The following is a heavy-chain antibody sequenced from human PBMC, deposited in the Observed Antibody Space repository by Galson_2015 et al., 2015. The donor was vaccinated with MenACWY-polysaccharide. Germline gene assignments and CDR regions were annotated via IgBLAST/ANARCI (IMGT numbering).Heavy chain of an antibody. J-gene: IGHJ3*02. CDR1: GFTFSSYA. CDR3: AKEESRLASAGNAFDI. CDR2: ISGSGGST. V-gene: IGHV3-23*01. Sequence: LRLSCAASGFTFSSYAMSWVRQAPGKGLEWVSAISGSGGSTYYADSVKGRFTISRDNSKNTLYLQMNSLRAEDTAVYYCAKEESRLASAGNAFDIWGQGTMVTVSS. D-gene: IGHD1-14*01.